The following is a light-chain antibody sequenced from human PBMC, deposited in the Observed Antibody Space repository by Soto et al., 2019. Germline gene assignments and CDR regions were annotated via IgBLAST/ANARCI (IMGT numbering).Light chain of an antibody. CDR2: AAS. V-gene: IGKV1-9*01. Sequence: IQLTQSPSSLSASVGDRVTITCRASQGISSYLAWYQQKPGKVPELLIYAASTLQSGVPSRFSGSGSGTDFTLTISSLQPEDFATDYCTPISTSHATFGQGTRLELK. CDR3: TPISTSHAT. CDR1: QGISSY. J-gene: IGKJ5*01.